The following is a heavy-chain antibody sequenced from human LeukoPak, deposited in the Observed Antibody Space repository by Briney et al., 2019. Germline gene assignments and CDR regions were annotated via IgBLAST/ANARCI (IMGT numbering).Heavy chain of an antibody. J-gene: IGHJ5*02. V-gene: IGHV4-59*08. CDR2: IYYSGNT. CDR3: ARASNWFDP. CDR1: GDSFSYFY. Sequence: PSETLSLTCTVSGDSFSYFYWSWIRQPPGKGLEWIGYIYYSGNTNYNPPLKSRVTISVDTSKNQFSLKLSSVTAADTAVYYCARASNWFDPWGQGTLVTVSS.